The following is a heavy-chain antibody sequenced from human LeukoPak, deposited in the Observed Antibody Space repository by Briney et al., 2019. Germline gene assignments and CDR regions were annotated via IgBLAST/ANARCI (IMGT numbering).Heavy chain of an antibody. Sequence: GGSLRLSCAASGFTFSSYAMSWVRQAPGKGLEGVSAISGSGGSTYYADSEKGRFTISRDNSKNTLYLQMNSLRAEDTAVYYCAKDLNSALIAAAPGAFDIWGQGTMVTVSS. J-gene: IGHJ3*02. D-gene: IGHD6-13*01. V-gene: IGHV3-23*01. CDR3: AKDLNSALIAAAPGAFDI. CDR1: GFTFSSYA. CDR2: ISGSGGST.